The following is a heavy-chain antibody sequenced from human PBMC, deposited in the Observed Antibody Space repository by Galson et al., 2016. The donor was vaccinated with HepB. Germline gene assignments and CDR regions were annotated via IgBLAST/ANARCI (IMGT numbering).Heavy chain of an antibody. CDR1: GDSVSSNGAG. D-gene: IGHD3-3*01. CDR3: ARSYLQGRGFGC. Sequence: CAISGDSVSSNGAGWNWIRQSPSRGLEWLGRTFYRSNWQNDYAESVKSRITINPDTSKNQFSLQLNSVTPEDTAVYYCARSYLQGRGFGCWGQGTLVTVSS. V-gene: IGHV6-1*01. J-gene: IGHJ1*01. CDR2: TFYRSNWQN.